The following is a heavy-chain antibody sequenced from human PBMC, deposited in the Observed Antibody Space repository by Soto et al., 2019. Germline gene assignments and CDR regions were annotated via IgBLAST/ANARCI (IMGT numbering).Heavy chain of an antibody. V-gene: IGHV1-69*01. D-gene: IGHD4-4*01. Sequence: QVQVVQSGAEVKKPGSSVRVSCKASGGTSSSYAITWMRQAPGQGLEWMGGIIPILDTTDYAQKFQRRVTFTADESTSTVYMELSSLTSEDTAVYYCASGGTTVNRRFDFWGQGTLVTVSS. J-gene: IGHJ4*02. CDR3: ASGGTTVNRRFDF. CDR2: IIPILDTT. CDR1: GGTSSSYA.